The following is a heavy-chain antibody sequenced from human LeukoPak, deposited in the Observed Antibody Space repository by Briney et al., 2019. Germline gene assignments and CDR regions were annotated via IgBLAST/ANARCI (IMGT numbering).Heavy chain of an antibody. CDR1: GFTFSSYW. CDR3: ARGTGMVPDY. Sequence: GGSLRLSCAASGFTFSSYWMSWVRQAPGEGLEWVAKINQDGTEKAYVDSVRGRFTISRDNSKNTVYLQMNSLRAEDTAVYYCARGTGMVPDYWGQGTLVTVSS. V-gene: IGHV3-7*03. CDR2: INQDGTEK. J-gene: IGHJ4*02. D-gene: IGHD5-18*01.